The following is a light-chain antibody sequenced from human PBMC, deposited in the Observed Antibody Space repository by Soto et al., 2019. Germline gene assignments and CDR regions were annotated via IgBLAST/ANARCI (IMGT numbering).Light chain of an antibody. J-gene: IGLJ1*01. Sequence: QSVLAQPASVSGSPGQSITISCTRTSSDVGSYNFVSWYQQHPGEVPKVMIYEVSKWPSGVSDRFSGSKSGNTASLTISGLQAEDEADYYCCADAGRSTYVFGTGTKVTV. V-gene: IGLV2-23*02. CDR1: SSDVGSYNF. CDR2: EVS. CDR3: CADAGRSTYV.